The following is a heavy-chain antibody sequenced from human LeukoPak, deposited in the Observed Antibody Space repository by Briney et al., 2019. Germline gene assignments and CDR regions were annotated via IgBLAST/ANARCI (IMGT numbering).Heavy chain of an antibody. D-gene: IGHD3-10*01. CDR1: AFTFSTYA. CDR3: AKARLVWFGESYDY. J-gene: IGHJ4*02. Sequence: GGSLRLSCAASAFTFSTYAMSWVRQAPGKGLEWVSGISGSGSSTYYADSVKGRFTISRDSSKNTLYLQMNSLRAEDTAVYYCAKARLVWFGESYDYWGQGTLVTVSS. CDR2: ISGSGSST. V-gene: IGHV3-23*01.